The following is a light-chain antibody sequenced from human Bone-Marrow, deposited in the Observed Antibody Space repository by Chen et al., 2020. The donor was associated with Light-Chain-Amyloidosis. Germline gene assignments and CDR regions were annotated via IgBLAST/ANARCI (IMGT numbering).Light chain of an antibody. CDR3: SSFTRNNALV. J-gene: IGLJ2*01. Sequence: QSALTHPASVSGSPRQSITISCTGTSSDVGGYNYVSWYQQNPGKAPKLIIYDVTYRPSGVSNRFSGTKSGNTASLTISGLQAEDEAEYYCSSFTRNNALVFGGGTKLTVL. CDR2: DVT. V-gene: IGLV2-14*03. CDR1: SSDVGGYNY.